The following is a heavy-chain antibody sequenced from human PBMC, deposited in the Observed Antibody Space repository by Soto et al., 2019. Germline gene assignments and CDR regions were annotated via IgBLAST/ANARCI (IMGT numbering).Heavy chain of an antibody. CDR1: GYSFTSYW. CDR2: IDPSDSYT. V-gene: IGHV5-10-1*01. Sequence: GESLKISCKGSGYSFTSYWISWVRQMPGKGLEWMGRIDPSDSYTNYSPSFQGHVTISADKSISTAYLQWSSLKASDTAMYYFALLDPSPDILTGSDAFDIWGQGTMVTVSS. J-gene: IGHJ3*02. CDR3: ALLDPSPDILTGSDAFDI. D-gene: IGHD3-9*01.